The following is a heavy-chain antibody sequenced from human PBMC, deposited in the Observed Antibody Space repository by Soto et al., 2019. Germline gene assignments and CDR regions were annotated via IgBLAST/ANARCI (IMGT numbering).Heavy chain of an antibody. Sequence: GASVKVSCKASGGTFRGFAIGGGGQPPGQGLEWMGGIIPIFGTANYTQKFQGRVTITADKSTSTAYMELSSLRSEDTAVYYCARESGWELLLFDYWGQGTLVTVSS. D-gene: IGHD1-26*01. CDR1: GGTFRGFA. J-gene: IGHJ4*02. CDR3: ARESGWELLLFDY. V-gene: IGHV1-69*06. CDR2: IIPIFGTA.